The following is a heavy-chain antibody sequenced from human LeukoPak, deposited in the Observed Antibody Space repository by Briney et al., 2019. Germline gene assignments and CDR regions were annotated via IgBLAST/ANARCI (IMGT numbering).Heavy chain of an antibody. CDR3: ARHKKSVAGTTIIVGATTGAFDI. J-gene: IGHJ3*02. D-gene: IGHD1-26*01. CDR2: IYHSGST. Sequence: PSETLSLTCTVSGYSITSGYYWGWIRQPPGKGLEWIGSIYHSGSTFYNPSLKSRVTISVDTSKNQFSLKLSSVTAADTAVYYCARHKKSVAGTTIIVGATTGAFDIWGQGTMVTVSS. V-gene: IGHV4-38-2*02. CDR1: GYSITSGYY.